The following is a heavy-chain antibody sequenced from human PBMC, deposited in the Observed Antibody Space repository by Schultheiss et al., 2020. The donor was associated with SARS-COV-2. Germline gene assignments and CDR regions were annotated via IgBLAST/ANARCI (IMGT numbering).Heavy chain of an antibody. CDR1: GFTFSSYA. CDR3: ARDFVAGEVDY. V-gene: IGHV3-33*08. Sequence: GGSLRLSCAASGFTFSSYAMSWVRQAPGKGLEWVAVIWYDGSNKYYADSVKGRFTISRDNSKNTLYLQMNSLRAEDTAVYYCARDFVAGEVDYWGQGTLVTVSS. D-gene: IGHD6-19*01. J-gene: IGHJ4*02. CDR2: IWYDGSNK.